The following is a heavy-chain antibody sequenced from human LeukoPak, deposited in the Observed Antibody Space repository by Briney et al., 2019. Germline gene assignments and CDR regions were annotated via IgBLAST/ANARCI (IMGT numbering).Heavy chain of an antibody. CDR2: INHSGST. Sequence: SETLSLTCAVYGGSFSGYYWSWIRQPPGKGLEWIGEINHSGSTNHNPSLKSRVTISVDTSKNQFSLKLSSVTAADTAVYYCARGNFDWLSYCFDYWGQGTLVTVSS. CDR1: GGSFSGYY. D-gene: IGHD3-9*01. CDR3: ARGNFDWLSYCFDY. J-gene: IGHJ4*02. V-gene: IGHV4-34*01.